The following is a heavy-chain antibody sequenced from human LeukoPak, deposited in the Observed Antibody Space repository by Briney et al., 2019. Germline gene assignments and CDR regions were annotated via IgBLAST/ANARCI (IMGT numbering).Heavy chain of an antibody. Sequence: ASVTVSCKASGYTFTSYYMHWVRQAPGQGLEWMGIINPSGGSTSYAQKFQGRVTMTRDMSTSTVYMELSSLRSEDTAVYYCARSVENYYGSGSYNYWGQGTLVTVSS. CDR1: GYTFTSYY. J-gene: IGHJ4*02. CDR2: INPSGGST. D-gene: IGHD3-10*01. CDR3: ARSVENYYGSGSYNY. V-gene: IGHV1-46*01.